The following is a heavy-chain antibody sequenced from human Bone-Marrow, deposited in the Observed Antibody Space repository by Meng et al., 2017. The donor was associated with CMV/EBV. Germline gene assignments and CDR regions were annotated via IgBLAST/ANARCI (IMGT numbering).Heavy chain of an antibody. D-gene: IGHD1-26*01. Sequence: GESLKISCAASGFMFDDYGMSWVRQAPGKGLEWVSGINWNGGSTDYADSVKGRFTISRDNAKNSLYLHMNSLRVEDTALYHCARNVGYYYGMDVWGQGTTVTV. CDR3: ARNVGYYYGMDV. J-gene: IGHJ6*02. CDR1: GFMFDDYG. CDR2: INWNGGST. V-gene: IGHV3-20*01.